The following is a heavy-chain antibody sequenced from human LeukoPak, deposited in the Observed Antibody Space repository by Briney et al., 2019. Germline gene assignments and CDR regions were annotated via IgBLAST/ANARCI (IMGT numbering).Heavy chain of an antibody. V-gene: IGHV3-15*01. D-gene: IGHD6-19*01. CDR3: TTSPSSGWYYS. J-gene: IGHJ5*01. CDR1: GFTFSNAW. Sequence: GGSLRLSCAASGFTFSNAWMSWVRQAPGKGLEWVGRIKSKTDGGTTDYAAPVQGRFTISRDDSKNTLYLQMNSLKPEDTAVYYCTTSPSSGWYYSWGQGTLVTVSS. CDR2: IKSKTDGGTT.